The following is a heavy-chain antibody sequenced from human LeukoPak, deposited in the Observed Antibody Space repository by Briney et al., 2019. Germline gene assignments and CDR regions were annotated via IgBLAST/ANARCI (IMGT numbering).Heavy chain of an antibody. CDR2: IDPSDSYT. Sequence: GESLKISCKGSGYSFTSYWISWVRQMPGKGLEWMGRIDPSDSYTNYSPSFQGHVTISADKSISTAYLQWSSLKASDTTMYYCARLSLTGYSSGWFGDYWGQGTLVTVSS. D-gene: IGHD6-19*01. CDR1: GYSFTSYW. CDR3: ARLSLTGYSSGWFGDY. J-gene: IGHJ4*02. V-gene: IGHV5-10-1*01.